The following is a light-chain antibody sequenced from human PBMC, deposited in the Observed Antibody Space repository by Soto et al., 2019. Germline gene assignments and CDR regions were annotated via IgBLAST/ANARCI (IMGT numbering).Light chain of an antibody. Sequence: QSVLTQPPSVSETPGQRVTISCSGSSSNIGSNTVNWYRQLPETAPKLLIYSNTQRPSGVPDRFSGSKSGTSASLAISGLQSKYKAHYNCAIWQDKLHGCVFGTGTKVTAL. V-gene: IGLV1-44*01. CDR1: SSNIGSNT. CDR3: AIWQDKLHGCV. J-gene: IGLJ1*01. CDR2: SNT.